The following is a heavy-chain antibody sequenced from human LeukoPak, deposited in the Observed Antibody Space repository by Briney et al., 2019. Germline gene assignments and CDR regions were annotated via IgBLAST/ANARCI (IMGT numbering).Heavy chain of an antibody. CDR2: ISYDGSNK. Sequence: GRSLRLSCAASGFTFSSYAMHWVRQAPGKGLEWVAVISYDGSNKYYADSVKGRFTISRDNSKNTLYLQMNSLRAEDTAVYYCARDIVEGIRGNIYYYYYYMDVWGKGTTVTVSS. CDR1: GFTFSSYA. D-gene: IGHD2-15*01. CDR3: ARDIVEGIRGNIYYYYYYMDV. V-gene: IGHV3-30*01. J-gene: IGHJ6*03.